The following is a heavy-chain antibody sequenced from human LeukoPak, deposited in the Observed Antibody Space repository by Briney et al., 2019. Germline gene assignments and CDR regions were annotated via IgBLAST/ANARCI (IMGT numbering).Heavy chain of an antibody. CDR1: GFTFSSYW. Sequence: PGGSLRLSCAASGFTFSSYWMSWVRQAPGKGLEWVANIKQDGSEKYYVDSVKGRFTISRDKAKNSLYLQMNSLRAEDTAVYYCARDSSASYYYYMDVWGKGTTVTVSS. J-gene: IGHJ6*03. V-gene: IGHV3-7*01. CDR3: ARDSSASYYYYMDV. D-gene: IGHD3-10*01. CDR2: IKQDGSEK.